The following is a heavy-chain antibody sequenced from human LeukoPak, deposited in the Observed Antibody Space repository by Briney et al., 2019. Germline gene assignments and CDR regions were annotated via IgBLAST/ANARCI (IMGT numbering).Heavy chain of an antibody. J-gene: IGHJ4*02. CDR3: ARGSSVIGGVQPFDY. V-gene: IGHV1-18*01. CDR1: GYIFTSYG. D-gene: IGHD3-16*01. CDR2: ISGQTGDT. Sequence: GASVKVSCKASGYIFTSYGITWVRQAPGQGLEWVGWISGQTGDTNYEQNFQGRVTMTTDISTTTAYMELRRLRSDDTAVYYCARGSSVIGGVQPFDYWGQGTLVTVSS.